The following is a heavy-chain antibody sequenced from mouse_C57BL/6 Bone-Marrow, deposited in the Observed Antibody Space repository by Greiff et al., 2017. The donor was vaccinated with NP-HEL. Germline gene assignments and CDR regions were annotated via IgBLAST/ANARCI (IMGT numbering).Heavy chain of an antibody. CDR1: GYTFPSYW. D-gene: IGHD2-3*01. CDR3: ARGYYEGY. Sequence: QVQLQQPGAELVRPGSSVKLSCKASGYTFPSYWMDWVKQRPGQGLEWIGNIYPSDSETHYNQKFKDKATLTVDKSSSTAYMQLSSLTSEDSAVYYCARGYYEGYWGQGTTLTVSS. V-gene: IGHV1-61*01. CDR2: IYPSDSET. J-gene: IGHJ2*01.